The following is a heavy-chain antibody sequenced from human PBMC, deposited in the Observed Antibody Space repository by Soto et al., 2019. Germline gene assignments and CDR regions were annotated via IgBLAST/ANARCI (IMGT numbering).Heavy chain of an antibody. CDR3: AKTDRRGVLLWFGEFDY. CDR2: ISGSGGST. V-gene: IGHV3-23*01. D-gene: IGHD3-10*01. J-gene: IGHJ4*02. Sequence: EVQLLESGGGLVQPGGSLRLSCAASGFTFSSYAMSWVRQAPGKGLEWVSAISGSGGSTYYADSVKGRFTISRDNSKNPLYLQMNSLRAEDTAVYYCAKTDRRGVLLWFGEFDYWGQGTLVTVSS. CDR1: GFTFSSYA.